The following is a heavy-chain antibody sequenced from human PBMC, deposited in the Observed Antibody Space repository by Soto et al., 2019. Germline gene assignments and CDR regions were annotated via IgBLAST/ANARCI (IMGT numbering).Heavy chain of an antibody. Sequence: GSLRLSCAASGFTVSSNYMSWVRQAPGKGLEWVSVIYSGGSTYYADSVKGRFTISRDNSKNTLYLQMNSLRAEDTAVYYCARFRSDYYGSGSYAMGYYYGMDVWGQGTTVTVSS. J-gene: IGHJ6*02. CDR2: IYSGGST. CDR3: ARFRSDYYGSGSYAMGYYYGMDV. V-gene: IGHV3-53*01. CDR1: GFTVSSNY. D-gene: IGHD3-10*01.